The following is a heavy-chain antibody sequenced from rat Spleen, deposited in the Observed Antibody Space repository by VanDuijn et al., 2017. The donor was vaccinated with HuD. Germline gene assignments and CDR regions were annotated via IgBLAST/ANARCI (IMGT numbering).Heavy chain of an antibody. J-gene: IGHJ3*01. V-gene: IGHV5-29*01. CDR3: TIRDGGFPG. CDR2: ISYDGTDT. CDR1: GFTFSDYY. D-gene: IGHD1-11*01. Sequence: EVQLVESDGGLVLPGRSLKLSCAASGFTFSDYYMAWVRQAPTKGLEWVVSISYDGTDTYYRDSAKGRFTVSRDNGKSTLYLQMDSLRSEDTATYYCTIRDGGFPGWGQGTLVTVSS.